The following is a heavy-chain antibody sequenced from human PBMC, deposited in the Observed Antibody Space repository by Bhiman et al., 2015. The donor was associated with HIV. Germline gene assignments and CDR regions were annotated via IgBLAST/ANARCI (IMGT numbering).Heavy chain of an antibody. D-gene: IGHD6-6*01. Sequence: QVQLVESGGGVVQPGRSLRLSCAASGFTFSSYAMHWVRQAPGKGLEWVAVISYDGSNKYYADSVKGRFTISRDNSKNTLYLQMNSLRAEDTAVYYCVKDRAYSGSSMGAFDIWGQGTMVTVSS. CDR1: GFTFSSYA. J-gene: IGHJ3*02. V-gene: IGHV3-30*04. CDR3: VKDRAYSGSSMGAFDI. CDR2: ISYDGSNK.